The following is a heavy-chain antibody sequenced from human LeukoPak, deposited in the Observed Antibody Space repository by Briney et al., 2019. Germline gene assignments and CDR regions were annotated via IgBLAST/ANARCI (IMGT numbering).Heavy chain of an antibody. D-gene: IGHD3-10*01. CDR3: ARSLWFGELNFDY. Sequence: GGSLRLSCAASGFTFSSYWMSWVRQAPGKGLEWVANIKQDGSEKYYVDSVKGRFTISRDNAKKSLYLQMNSLRAEDTAVYYCARSLWFGELNFDYWGQGTLVTVSS. CDR2: IKQDGSEK. J-gene: IGHJ4*02. CDR1: GFTFSSYW. V-gene: IGHV3-7*01.